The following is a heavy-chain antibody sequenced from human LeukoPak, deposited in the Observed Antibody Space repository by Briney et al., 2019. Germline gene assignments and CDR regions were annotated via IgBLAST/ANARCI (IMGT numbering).Heavy chain of an antibody. CDR3: AGDESDFSKVAY. CDR2: IQYSGRT. D-gene: IGHD2-21*01. V-gene: IGHV4-4*02. J-gene: IGHJ4*02. CDR1: GGSISSNW. Sequence: SGTLSLTCAVSGGSISSNWWSWVRQPPGKGLEWIGEIQYSGRTNYNPSLKSRVTISVDKSKNQFSLKLYSVTAADTAMYYCAGDESDFSKVAYWGQGTLVIVSS.